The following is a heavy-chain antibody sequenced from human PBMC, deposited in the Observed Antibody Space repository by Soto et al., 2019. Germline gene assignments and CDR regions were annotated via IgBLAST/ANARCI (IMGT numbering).Heavy chain of an antibody. CDR1: GFTFSGSA. CDR2: IRSKANSYAT. CDR3: TRHYYDYLCGSYRYSQPIDYFDY. V-gene: IGHV3-73*01. D-gene: IGHD3-16*02. J-gene: IGHJ4*02. Sequence: GGSLRLSCAASGFTFSGSAMHWVRQASGKGLEWVGRIRSKANSYATAYAASVKGRFTIYRDDSKNTAYLQMNCLKTEDTAVYYCTRHYYDYLCGSYRYSQPIDYFDYWGQGTLVTVSS.